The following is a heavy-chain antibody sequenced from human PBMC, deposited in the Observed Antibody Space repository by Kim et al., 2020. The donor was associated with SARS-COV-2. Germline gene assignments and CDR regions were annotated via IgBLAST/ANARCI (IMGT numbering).Heavy chain of an antibody. CDR3: AKDTALYSSSWYGMDV. V-gene: IGHV3-9*01. Sequence: DSWKGRFTISRDNDKNALYLQMNSRRAGDTALYYCAKDTALYSSSWYGMDVWGQGTTVTVSS. D-gene: IGHD6-13*01. J-gene: IGHJ6*02.